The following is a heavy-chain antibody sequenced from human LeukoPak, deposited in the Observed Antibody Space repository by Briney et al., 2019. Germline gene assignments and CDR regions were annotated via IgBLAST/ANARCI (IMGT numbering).Heavy chain of an antibody. CDR2: ISGSGGST. Sequence: GGSLRLSCAASGFRFNSYGMTWVRLAPGKGLEWVSAISGSGGSTYYADSVKGRFTISRDNSKKTLYLQMNSLRAEDTAVYYCAKGPGGVFDYWGQGTLVTVSS. D-gene: IGHD3-16*01. CDR3: AKGPGGVFDY. V-gene: IGHV3-23*01. J-gene: IGHJ4*02. CDR1: GFRFNSYG.